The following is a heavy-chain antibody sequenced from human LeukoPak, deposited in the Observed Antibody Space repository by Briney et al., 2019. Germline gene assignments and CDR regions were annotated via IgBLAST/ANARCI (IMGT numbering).Heavy chain of an antibody. CDR1: GDSFTSVTDY. Sequence: SETLSLTCTVSGDSFTSVTDYWAWIRQPPGKGLEWIASGDYSGGTYYNPSLESRVAISADMSKNQISLKLTSVTGADTAVYYCARLGSSSNWGNDYWGQGTLVTVSS. J-gene: IGHJ4*02. V-gene: IGHV4-39*07. CDR2: GDYSGGT. CDR3: ARLGSSSNWGNDY. D-gene: IGHD6-13*01.